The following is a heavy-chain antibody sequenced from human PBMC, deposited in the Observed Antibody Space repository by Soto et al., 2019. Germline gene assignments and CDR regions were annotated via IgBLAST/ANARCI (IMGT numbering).Heavy chain of an antibody. CDR3: AKDQGGSWYEIDY. V-gene: IGHV3-23*01. D-gene: IGHD6-13*01. J-gene: IGHJ4*02. Sequence: EVQLLESGGGLVQPGGSLRLSCAASGFTFSNYAVTWVRQAPGKGLEWVSTISGSGGSTYYADSVKGRFTISRDNSKNTLYLQMNSLRDEDTAVYYCAKDQGGSWYEIDYWGQGTLVTVSS. CDR2: ISGSGGST. CDR1: GFTFSNYA.